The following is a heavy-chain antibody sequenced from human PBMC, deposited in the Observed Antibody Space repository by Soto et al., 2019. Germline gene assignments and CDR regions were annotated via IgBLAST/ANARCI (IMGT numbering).Heavy chain of an antibody. V-gene: IGHV1-18*01. D-gene: IGHD2-8*01. Sequence: QVQLVQSGDEVRKPGSSVKVSCKASGYIFVNYGIAWVRQAPGQGLEWMGWISTYSGNTHYASKVQGRLTMTTDTSTSTAHVDLRSLPSDTTAVDYCEIVDNDVAPTPQDVWAKEPTVTVPS. CDR2: ISTYSGNT. CDR3: EIVDNDVAPTPQDV. CDR1: GYIFVNYG. J-gene: IGHJ6*04.